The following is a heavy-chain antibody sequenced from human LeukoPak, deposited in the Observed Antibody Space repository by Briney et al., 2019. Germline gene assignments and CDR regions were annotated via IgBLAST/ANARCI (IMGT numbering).Heavy chain of an antibody. Sequence: GGSLRLSCAASGFTFSSYSMNWVRQAPGKGLEWVSSISSSSSYIYYADSVKGRFTISRDNAKNSLYLQMNSLRAEDTAVYYCARDGARFGDYTYYGMDVWGQGTTVTVSS. CDR2: ISSSSSYI. J-gene: IGHJ6*02. D-gene: IGHD3-10*02. CDR1: GFTFSSYS. V-gene: IGHV3-21*01. CDR3: ARDGARFGDYTYYGMDV.